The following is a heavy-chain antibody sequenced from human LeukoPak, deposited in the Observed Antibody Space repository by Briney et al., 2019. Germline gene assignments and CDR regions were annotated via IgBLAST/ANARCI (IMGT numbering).Heavy chain of an antibody. V-gene: IGHV4-30-2*01. J-gene: IGHJ5*02. CDR3: ARDAGYSYGFQGWFDP. CDR1: GGSISSGGYS. CDR2: IYHSGST. Sequence: SETLSLTCAVSGGSISSGGYSWSWIRQPPGKGLEWIGYIYHSGSTYYNPSLKSRVTISVDRSKNQFSLKLSSVTAADTAVYYCARDAGYSYGFQGWFDPWGQGTLVTVSS. D-gene: IGHD5-18*01.